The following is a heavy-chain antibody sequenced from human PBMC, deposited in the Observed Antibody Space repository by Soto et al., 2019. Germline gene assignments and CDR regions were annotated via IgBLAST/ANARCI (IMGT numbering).Heavy chain of an antibody. Sequence: EVQLLESGGNLVQPGGSLRLSCAASGFTFSSYVMSWVRQAPGKGLEWVSTISGSGASIYDADSVKGRFTISRDNSKNTVYMQMHSLRAEDTAVYYCAKDGLGSCTGGTCDGSDYGGQGTLVTVSS. CDR2: ISGSGASI. D-gene: IGHD2-15*01. CDR1: GFTFSSYV. J-gene: IGHJ4*02. V-gene: IGHV3-23*01. CDR3: AKDGLGSCTGGTCDGSDY.